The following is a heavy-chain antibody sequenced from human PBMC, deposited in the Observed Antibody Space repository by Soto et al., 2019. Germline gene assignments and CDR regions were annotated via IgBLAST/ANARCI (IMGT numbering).Heavy chain of an antibody. V-gene: IGHV4-34*01. CDR1: GGSFSGYY. J-gene: IGHJ4*02. CDR2: INHSGST. CDR3: ARGGREPGFDY. D-gene: IGHD1-26*01. Sequence: SETLSLTCAVYGGSFSGYYWSWIRQPPGKGLEWIGEINHSGSTNYNPSLKSRVTISVDTSKNQFSLKLSSVTAADTAVYYCARGGREPGFDYWGQGTLVTVSS.